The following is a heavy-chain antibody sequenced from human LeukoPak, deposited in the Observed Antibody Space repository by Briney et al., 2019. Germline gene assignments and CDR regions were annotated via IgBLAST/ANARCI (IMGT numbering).Heavy chain of an antibody. V-gene: IGHV3-53*05. CDR3: AKEPTSYSSGWYFHH. CDR2: IYSGGST. Sequence: PGGSLRLSCAASGFTVSSNYMSWVRQAPGKGLEWVSVIYSGGSTFYADSVKGRFSISRDNSKNTLDLQMYSLRAEDTAVYYCAKEPTSYSSGWYFHHWGQGTLVTVSS. CDR1: GFTVSSNY. J-gene: IGHJ1*01. D-gene: IGHD6-25*01.